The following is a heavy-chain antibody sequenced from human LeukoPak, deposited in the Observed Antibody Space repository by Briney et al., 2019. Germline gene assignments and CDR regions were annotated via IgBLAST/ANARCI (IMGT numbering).Heavy chain of an antibody. CDR3: ASDLGLGRGWYGGDF. CDR1: VVTVSIYT. CDR2: ISSEGTNK. Sequence: GGALRLSCAASVVTVSIYTIHWGRQAPGKRREWGAIISSEGTNKYYTESVKGRVTPSRDTSKYTVYLQLQGMSAEATAVSYCASDLGLGRGWYGGDFWGQGTLVTVSS. J-gene: IGHJ4*02. V-gene: IGHV3-30*04. D-gene: IGHD6-19*01.